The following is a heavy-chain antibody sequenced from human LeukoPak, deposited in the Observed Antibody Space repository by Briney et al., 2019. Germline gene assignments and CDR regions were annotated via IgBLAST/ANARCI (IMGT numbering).Heavy chain of an antibody. CDR3: ATPQDYRSRWYDYHY. V-gene: IGHV3-11*04. CDR2: ISSSGGTI. J-gene: IGHJ4*02. D-gene: IGHD6-13*01. CDR1: GFTFSDYY. Sequence: PGGSLRLSCAASGFTFSDYYMSWIRQAPGKGLEWLSYISSSGGTIYYADSVKGRFTISRDNAKNSLYLQMNSLRAEDTAVYYCATPQDYRSRWYDYHYWGQGTLVTVSS.